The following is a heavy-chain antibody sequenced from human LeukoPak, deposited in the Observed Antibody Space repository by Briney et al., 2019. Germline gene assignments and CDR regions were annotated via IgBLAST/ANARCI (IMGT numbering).Heavy chain of an antibody. CDR2: ISNDGTNT. Sequence: GSLRLSCAASGFTFTTFPMHWVRQAPGKGLQWVAVISNDGTNTYYAHSVKGRFTISRDNSKNTLFLQMNSLTTEDTAVYYCARGAGTTVYYIDVWGDGTTVTVSS. J-gene: IGHJ6*03. CDR1: GFTFTTFP. CDR3: ARGAGTTVYYIDV. V-gene: IGHV3-30*01. D-gene: IGHD1-7*01.